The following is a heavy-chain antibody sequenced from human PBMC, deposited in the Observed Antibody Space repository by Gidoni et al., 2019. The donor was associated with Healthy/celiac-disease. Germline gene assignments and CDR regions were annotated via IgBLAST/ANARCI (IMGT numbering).Heavy chain of an antibody. J-gene: IGHJ4*02. D-gene: IGHD3-3*01. Sequence: QVQLVQSGAEVKKPGASVKVSCKASGYTFTSYGISWVRQAPGQGLEWMGWISAYKCNTNYAQKLQGRVTMTTDTSTSTAYMELRSLRSDDTAVYYCARVWVPDFWSGYYTLHGLGIFDYWGQGTLVTVSS. CDR1: GYTFTSYG. CDR3: ARVWVPDFWSGYYTLHGLGIFDY. V-gene: IGHV1-18*01. CDR2: ISAYKCNT.